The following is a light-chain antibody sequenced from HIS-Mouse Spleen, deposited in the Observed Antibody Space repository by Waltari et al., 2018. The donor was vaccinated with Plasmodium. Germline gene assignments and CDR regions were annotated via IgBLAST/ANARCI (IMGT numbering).Light chain of an antibody. CDR2: RNN. CDR1: SSNIGSNY. V-gene: IGLV1-47*01. J-gene: IGLJ7*02. CDR3: AAWDASLSGPV. Sequence: QSVLTQPPSASGTPGQRVTISCSGSSSNIGSNYVYWYQQLPGTAPKLLIYRNNPRPSGVPDRFSGSKSGTSASLAISGLRSEDEADYYCAAWDASLSGPVFGGGTQLTAL.